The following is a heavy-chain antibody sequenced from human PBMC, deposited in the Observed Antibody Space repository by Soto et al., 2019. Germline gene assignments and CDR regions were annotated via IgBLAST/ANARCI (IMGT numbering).Heavy chain of an antibody. CDR1: GYVYTSFG. V-gene: IGHV1-18*04. Sequence: QVQMVQSGVEVTQPGASVKVSCRTSGYVYTSFGISWVRQAPGQGLEWMGWIWPFNSVTKYAETFQDRVIMTSDTSTTRADMELRSQRSVDTAVYYCVRRFFPDFWSLYYYFDHWGQGTPVTVSS. D-gene: IGHD3-3*01. J-gene: IGHJ4*02. CDR3: VRRFFPDFWSLYYYFDH. CDR2: IWPFNSVT.